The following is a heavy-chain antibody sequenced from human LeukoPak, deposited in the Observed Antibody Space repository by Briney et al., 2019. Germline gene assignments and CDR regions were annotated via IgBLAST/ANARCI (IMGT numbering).Heavy chain of an antibody. J-gene: IGHJ6*02. CDR2: IYSGGST. CDR1: GFTVSSSY. Sequence: GGSLRLSCAASGFTVSSSYMTWVRQAPGKGLEWVSVIYSGGSTYYADSVKGRFTISRDNSKNTLYLQMNSLRAEDTAVYYCARDLNWADGMDVWGQGTTVTVSS. D-gene: IGHD7-27*01. V-gene: IGHV3-53*01. CDR3: ARDLNWADGMDV.